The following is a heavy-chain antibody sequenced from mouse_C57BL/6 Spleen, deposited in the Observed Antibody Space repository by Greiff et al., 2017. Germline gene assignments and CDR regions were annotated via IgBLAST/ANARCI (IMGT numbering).Heavy chain of an antibody. CDR3: ARSKGNYGYCDV. Sequence: QVQLQQPGAELVRPGSSVKLSCKASGYTFTSYWMHWVKQRPIQGLEWIGNIDPSDSETHYNQKFKDKATLTVDKSSSTAYMQLSSLTSEDSAVYYCARSKGNYGYCDVWGTGTTVTVSS. J-gene: IGHJ1*03. D-gene: IGHD2-1*01. CDR1: GYTFTSYW. V-gene: IGHV1-52*01. CDR2: IDPSDSET.